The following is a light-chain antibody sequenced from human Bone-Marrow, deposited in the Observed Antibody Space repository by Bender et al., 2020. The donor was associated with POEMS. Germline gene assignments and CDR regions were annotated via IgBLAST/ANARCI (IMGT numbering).Light chain of an antibody. J-gene: IGLJ3*02. Sequence: QSAPTQPASVSGSPGQSITISCTGTSNDVGSSNLVSWYQQHPGTAPKLMIYEDTKRPTGLSNRFSGSKSGNTASLTISGLQTEEEADYYCCSYAGGNTWVFGGGTKLTVL. V-gene: IGLV2-23*01. CDR3: CSYAGGNTWV. CDR1: SNDVGSSNL. CDR2: EDT.